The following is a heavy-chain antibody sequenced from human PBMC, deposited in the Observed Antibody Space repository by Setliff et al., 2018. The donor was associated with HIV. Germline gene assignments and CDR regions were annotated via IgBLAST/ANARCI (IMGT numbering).Heavy chain of an antibody. J-gene: IGHJ4*02. CDR1: GYSISSDYC. Sequence: SETLSLTCGVSGYSISSDYCWGWIRQPPGKGLEWIGNMCHGGNNNYYNPSLKSRVTISVDTSKNQFFLKVTSVTAADTAVYYCAREGIAVAVLDYWGQGTLVTVSS. D-gene: IGHD6-19*01. CDR3: AREGIAVAVLDY. CDR2: MCHGGNNN. V-gene: IGHV4-38-2*02.